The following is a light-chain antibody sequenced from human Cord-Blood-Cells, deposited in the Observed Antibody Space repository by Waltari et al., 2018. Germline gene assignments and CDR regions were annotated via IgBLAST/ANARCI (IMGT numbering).Light chain of an antibody. Sequence: IVMTQSPDSLAVSLGERATINCKSSQSVLYSSNNKNYLAWYQQKPGQPPKLLIYWASTRESGVPDRFSGSGSGTDFPLTISSLQAEDVAVYYCQQYYSTPLTFGGGTKVEIK. V-gene: IGKV4-1*01. CDR1: QSVLYSSNNKNY. J-gene: IGKJ4*01. CDR3: QQYYSTPLT. CDR2: WAS.